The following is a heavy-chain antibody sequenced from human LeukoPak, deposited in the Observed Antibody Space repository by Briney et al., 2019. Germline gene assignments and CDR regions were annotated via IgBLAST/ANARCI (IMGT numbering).Heavy chain of an antibody. CDR3: ARGVVVSLDY. D-gene: IGHD3-22*01. CDR2: INHSGST. CDR1: GGSINTYY. J-gene: IGHJ4*02. V-gene: IGHV4-59*01. Sequence: SETLSLTCTVSGGSINTYYGSWIRQPPGKGLEWIGEINHSGSTNYNPSLKSRVTISVDTSKNQFSLKLSSVTAADTAVYYCARGVVVSLDYWGQGTLVTVSS.